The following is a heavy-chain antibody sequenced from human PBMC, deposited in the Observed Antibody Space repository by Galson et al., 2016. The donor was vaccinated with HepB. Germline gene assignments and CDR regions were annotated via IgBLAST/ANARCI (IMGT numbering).Heavy chain of an antibody. CDR2: SVAEDGEP. D-gene: IGHD6-19*01. Sequence: SVKVSCKVSGDSLSDLSMHWVRQAPGKGLEYMGISVAEDGEPFYAEKFQGRDTMMADTSTDTAYLELRSLRSEDTAVYYCATDRAEAALEAFDLGGQGTMVTVSS. CDR1: GDSLSDLS. CDR3: ATDRAEAALEAFDL. J-gene: IGHJ3*01. V-gene: IGHV1-24*01.